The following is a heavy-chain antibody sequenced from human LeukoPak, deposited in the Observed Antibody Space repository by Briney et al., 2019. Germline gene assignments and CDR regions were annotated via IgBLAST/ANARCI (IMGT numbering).Heavy chain of an antibody. Sequence: SETLSLTCAVYGGSFSGYYWSWIRQPPGKGLEWIGEINHSGSTNYNPSLKSRVTISVDTSKNQFSLKLSSVTAADTAVYYCARSPFYDYVWGSYRSNDAFDIWGQGTMVTVSS. D-gene: IGHD3-16*02. CDR2: INHSGST. V-gene: IGHV4-34*01. CDR1: GGSFSGYY. J-gene: IGHJ3*02. CDR3: ARSPFYDYVWGSYRSNDAFDI.